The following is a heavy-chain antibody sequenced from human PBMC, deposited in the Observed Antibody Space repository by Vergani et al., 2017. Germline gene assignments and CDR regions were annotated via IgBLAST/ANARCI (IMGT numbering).Heavy chain of an antibody. D-gene: IGHD6-19*01. J-gene: IGHJ4*02. CDR2: ISAYNGNT. CDR1: GGTFSSYA. V-gene: IGHV1-18*01. Sequence: QVQLVQSGAEVKKPGSSVKVSCKASGGTFSSYAISWVRQAPGQGLEWMGGISAYNGNTNYAQKLQGRVTMTTDTSTSTAYMELRSLRSDDTAVYYCARDTRVAGMGWCGYWGQGTLVTVSS. CDR3: ARDTRVAGMGWCGY.